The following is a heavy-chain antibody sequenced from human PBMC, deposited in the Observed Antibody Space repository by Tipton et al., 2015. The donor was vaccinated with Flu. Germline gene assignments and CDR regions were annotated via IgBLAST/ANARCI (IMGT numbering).Heavy chain of an antibody. V-gene: IGHV3-13*01. Sequence: SLRLSCAASGFTFSSYDMHWVRQATGKGLEWVSAIGTAGDTYYPGSVKGRFTISRENAKNSLYLQMNSLRAGDTAVYYCARAAAGTGWFDPWGQGTLVTVSS. CDR3: ARAAAGTGWFDP. CDR1: GFTFSSYD. CDR2: IGTAGDT. D-gene: IGHD6-13*01. J-gene: IGHJ5*02.